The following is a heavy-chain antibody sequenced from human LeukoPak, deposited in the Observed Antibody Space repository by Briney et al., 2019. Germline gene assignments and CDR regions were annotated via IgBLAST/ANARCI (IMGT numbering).Heavy chain of an antibody. V-gene: IGHV4-59*01. CDR1: GGSISSYY. J-gene: IGHJ4*02. D-gene: IGHD5-18*01. CDR2: IYYSGST. Sequence: SEALSLTCTVSGGSISSYYWSWIRQPPGKGLEWIGYIYYSGSTNYNPSLKSRVTISVDTSKNQFSLKLSSVTAADTAVYYCARVGYTYGPFDYWGQGTLVTVSS. CDR3: ARVGYTYGPFDY.